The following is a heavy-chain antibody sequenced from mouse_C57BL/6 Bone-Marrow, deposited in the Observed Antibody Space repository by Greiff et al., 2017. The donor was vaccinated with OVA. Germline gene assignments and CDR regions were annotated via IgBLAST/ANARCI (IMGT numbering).Heavy chain of an antibody. J-gene: IGHJ2*01. V-gene: IGHV3-6*01. CDR3: AREGLRGFDY. CDR1: GYSITSGYY. CDR2: ISYDGSN. Sequence: EVQRVESGPGLVKPSQSLSLTCSVTGYSITSGYYWNWIRQFPGNKLEWMGYISYDGSNNYNPSLKNRISITRDTSKNQFFLKLNSVTTEDTATYYCAREGLRGFDYWGQGTTLTVSS. D-gene: IGHD1-1*01.